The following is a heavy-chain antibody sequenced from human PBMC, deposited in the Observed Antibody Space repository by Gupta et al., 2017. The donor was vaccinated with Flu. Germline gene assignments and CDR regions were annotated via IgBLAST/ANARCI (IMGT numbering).Heavy chain of an antibody. D-gene: IGHD6-13*01. CDR2: VYRSGST. V-gene: IGHV4-38-2*01. CDR1: GSSISSGYS. J-gene: IGHJ4*02. Sequence: QVQESGPGLVKASETLSLTCAVSGSSISSGYSWGCVRQTPGKGLEWIASVYRSGSTYYNPSLRGRVTISVDTSKNQFSLNLTSVTAADTAVYYCARGFAGSPYFFDYWGQGTLVTVSS. CDR3: ARGFAGSPYFFDY.